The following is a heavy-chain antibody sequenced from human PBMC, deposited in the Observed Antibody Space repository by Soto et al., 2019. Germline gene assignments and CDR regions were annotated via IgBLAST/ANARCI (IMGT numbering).Heavy chain of an antibody. D-gene: IGHD5-18*01. J-gene: IGHJ6*02. V-gene: IGHV3-30-3*01. CDR1: GFTFSTYA. CDR3: AKDGGGYNYGYVMLDKYYYGMDV. CDR2: ISYDGANK. Sequence: QVQLVESGGGVVQPGRSLRLSCAASGFTFSTYAIHWVRQAPGKGLEWVAVISYDGANKYYADSGRGRFTISRENSKNTLFLQMSSLRAEDTAVYYCAKDGGGYNYGYVMLDKYYYGMDVWGQGTTVTVSS.